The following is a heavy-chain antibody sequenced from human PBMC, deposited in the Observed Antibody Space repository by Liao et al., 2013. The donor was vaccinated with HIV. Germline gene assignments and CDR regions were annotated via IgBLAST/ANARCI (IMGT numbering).Heavy chain of an antibody. J-gene: IGHJ6*03. CDR2: IYTSGST. V-gene: IGHV4-61*02. Sequence: QVQLQESGPGLVKPSQTLSLTCTVSGGSISSGSYYWSWIRQPAGKGLEWIGRIYTSGSTNYNPSLKSRVTISVDTSKNQFSLKLSSVTAADTAVYYCARSIAARRSDYYYYYYMDVWGKGTTGHRLL. CDR3: ARSIAARRSDYYYYYYMDV. CDR1: GGSISSGSYY. D-gene: IGHD6-6*01.